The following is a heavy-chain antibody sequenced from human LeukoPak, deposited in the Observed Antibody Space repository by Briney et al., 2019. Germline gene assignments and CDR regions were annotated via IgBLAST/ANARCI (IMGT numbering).Heavy chain of an antibody. CDR1: DDSFSSHY. CDR2: ISYIGCT. CDR3: ARDLVTVTKGFDI. J-gene: IGHJ3*02. D-gene: IGHD4-17*01. V-gene: IGHV4-59*11. Sequence: SETLSLTCAVSDDSFSSHYWTWIRQPPGKGLEWIGYISYIGCTNYNPSLKSRVTISIDTSKNQFSLKLSSVTAADTAVYYCARDLVTVTKGFDIWGQGTVVSVS.